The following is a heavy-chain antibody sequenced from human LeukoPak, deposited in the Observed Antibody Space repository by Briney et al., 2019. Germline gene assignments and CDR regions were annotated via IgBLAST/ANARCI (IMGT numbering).Heavy chain of an antibody. V-gene: IGHV4-31*03. D-gene: IGHD3-22*01. CDR3: ARGPYYYDSSGYYQTYYFDY. J-gene: IGHJ4*02. CDR2: IYYSGST. CDR1: AASISSGGYY. Sequence: TLSLTCTVSAASISSGGYYCTWLRQHPGKGLEWIGYIYYSGSTYYNPSLKSRVTISVDTSKNQFSLKLSSVTAADTAVYYCARGPYYYDSSGYYQTYYFDYWGQGTLVTVSS.